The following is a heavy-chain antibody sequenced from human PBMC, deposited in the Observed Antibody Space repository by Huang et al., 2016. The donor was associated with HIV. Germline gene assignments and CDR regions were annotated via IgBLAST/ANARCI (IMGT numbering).Heavy chain of an antibody. CDR2: NSVHNGNT. J-gene: IGHJ3*02. D-gene: IGHD4-4*01. Sequence: QVQLVQSATEVKKPGASVKVSCKASGYTLTNYGVSWVRQAPGQGLKWMGWNSVHNGNTKYAQKLQGRVTMTIDTSTTTACMELRSLWADDTTGYYCARVTTVMTGEGTDAFDIWGQGTLVTVSS. CDR3: ARVTTVMTGEGTDAFDI. CDR1: GYTLTNYG. V-gene: IGHV1-18*01.